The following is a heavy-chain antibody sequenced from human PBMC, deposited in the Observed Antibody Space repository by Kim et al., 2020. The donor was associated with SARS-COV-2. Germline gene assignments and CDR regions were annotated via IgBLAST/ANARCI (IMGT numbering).Heavy chain of an antibody. D-gene: IGHD6-19*01. V-gene: IGHV3-9*01. J-gene: IGHJ6*01. Sequence: GWSLRLSCAASGFTFDDYAMHWVRQAPGKGLEWVSGISWNSGSIGYADSVKGRFTISRDNAKNSLYLQMNSLRAEDTALYYCAKDMSSSGWYFPYYYYYG. CDR1: GFTFDDYA. CDR2: ISWNSGSI. CDR3: AKDMSSSGWYFPYYYYYG.